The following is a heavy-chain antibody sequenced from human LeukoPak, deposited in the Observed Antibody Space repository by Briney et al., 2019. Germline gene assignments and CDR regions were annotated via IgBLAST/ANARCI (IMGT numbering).Heavy chain of an antibody. Sequence: WSLLLSCAASGFTFSNHWMHWVRQVPGKGLVWVSRIHKDGSATSNAESVEGRFTMSRDNPKNTLYLQMNSLRADDTAVYYCVRDETYSFDFWGQGTLVTVSS. CDR1: GFTFSNHW. D-gene: IGHD5-18*01. CDR3: VRDETYSFDF. V-gene: IGHV3-74*01. CDR2: IHKDGSAT. J-gene: IGHJ4*01.